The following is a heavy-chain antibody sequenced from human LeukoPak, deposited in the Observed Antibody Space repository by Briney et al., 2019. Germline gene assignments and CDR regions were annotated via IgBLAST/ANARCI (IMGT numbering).Heavy chain of an antibody. J-gene: IGHJ2*01. Sequence: GGSLRLSCAASGFTFSSYSMNWVRQAPGKGLEWVSSITSSSSYIYYAGLVKGRCTISRDNAKNSLYLQMNSVRAEDTAVYYCARHKKLYWYFDLWGRGTLVTVSS. V-gene: IGHV3-21*01. CDR3: ARHKKLYWYFDL. CDR1: GFTFSSYS. CDR2: ITSSSSYI.